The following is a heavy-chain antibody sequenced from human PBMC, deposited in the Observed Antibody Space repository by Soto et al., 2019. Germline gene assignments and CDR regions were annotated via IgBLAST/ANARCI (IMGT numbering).Heavy chain of an antibody. Sequence: GASVKVSCKASGGSFSSYAISWVRQAPGQGLEWMGGIVHIFNRTIYTQKFQGRVTISADESMTAIYMDLRSLKSEDTAVYYCAKHRDVAYDLEAGFYHYGMDVWGQGTTVTVSS. CDR2: IVHIFNRT. V-gene: IGHV1-69*13. CDR1: GGSFSSYA. D-gene: IGHD3-16*01. CDR3: AKHRDVAYDLEAGFYHYGMDV. J-gene: IGHJ6*02.